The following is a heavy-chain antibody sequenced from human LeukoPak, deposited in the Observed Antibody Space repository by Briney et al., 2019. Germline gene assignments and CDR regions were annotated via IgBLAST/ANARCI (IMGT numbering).Heavy chain of an antibody. V-gene: IGHV5-10-1*01. CDR3: AREVVATISDY. J-gene: IGHJ4*02. CDR1: GYDFTTYW. D-gene: IGHD5-12*01. Sequence: GESLKISCKGSGYDFTTYWISWVRQMPGKGLEWMGRIDPSDSYTNYSPSFQGHVTISADKSISTAYLQWSSLKASDTAMYYCAREVVATISDYWGQGTLVTVSS. CDR2: IDPSDSYT.